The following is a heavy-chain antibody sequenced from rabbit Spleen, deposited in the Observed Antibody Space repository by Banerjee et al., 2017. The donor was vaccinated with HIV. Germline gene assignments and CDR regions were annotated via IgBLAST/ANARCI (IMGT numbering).Heavy chain of an antibody. Sequence: QEQLVESGGGLVRPEGSLKLSCTASGFSFSNKAVMCWVRQAPGKGLEWIACINAATAKPVYATWAKGRFTISRTSSTTVTLRMTSLTAADTATYFCARGSATMTMVITGYYLALWGPGTLVTVS. CDR2: INAATAKP. CDR1: GFSFSNKAV. D-gene: IGHD2-1*01. J-gene: IGHJ4*01. CDR3: ARGSATMTMVITGYYLAL. V-gene: IGHV1S45*01.